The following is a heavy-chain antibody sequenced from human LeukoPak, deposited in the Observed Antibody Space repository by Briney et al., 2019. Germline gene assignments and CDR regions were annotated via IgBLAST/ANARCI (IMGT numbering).Heavy chain of an antibody. CDR2: IRAYTINT. Sequence: ASVKVSCKASGYTFTSYDISWVRQAPGQGLEWMGWIRAYTINTNYAQKFQGRVTMTTDTSTSTAYMELRSLRSDDTAVYYCARRSSQIDYWGQGTLVTVSS. J-gene: IGHJ4*02. V-gene: IGHV1-18*01. CDR3: ARRSSQIDY. CDR1: GYTFTSYD.